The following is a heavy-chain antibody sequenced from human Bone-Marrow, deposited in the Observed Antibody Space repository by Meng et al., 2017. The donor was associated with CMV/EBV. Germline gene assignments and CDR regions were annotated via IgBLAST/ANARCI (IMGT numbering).Heavy chain of an antibody. CDR2: IYPGDSDT. CDR3: ARPKTYCSSTSCAPGDDAFDI. CDR1: GYSFTSYW. Sequence: GESLKISCKGSGYSFTSYWIGWVRQMPGKGLEWMGIIYPGDSDTRYSPSFQGQVTISADKSISTAYLQWSSLKALDTAMYYCARPKTYCSSTSCAPGDDAFDIWGQGTMVTVSS. D-gene: IGHD2-2*01. J-gene: IGHJ3*02. V-gene: IGHV5-51*01.